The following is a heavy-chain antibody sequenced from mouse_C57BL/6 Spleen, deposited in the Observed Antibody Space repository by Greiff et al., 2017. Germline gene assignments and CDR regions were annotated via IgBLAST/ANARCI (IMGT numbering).Heavy chain of an antibody. CDR3: ARAGHGSSLMDY. Sequence: EVKVVESEGGLVQPGSSMKLSCTASGFTFSDYYMAWVRQVPEKGLEWVANINYDGSSTYYLDSLKSRFIISRDNAKNILYLQMSSLKSEDTATXYCARAGHGSSLMDYWGQGTSVTVSS. V-gene: IGHV5-16*01. D-gene: IGHD1-1*01. CDR1: GFTFSDYY. CDR2: INYDGSST. J-gene: IGHJ4*01.